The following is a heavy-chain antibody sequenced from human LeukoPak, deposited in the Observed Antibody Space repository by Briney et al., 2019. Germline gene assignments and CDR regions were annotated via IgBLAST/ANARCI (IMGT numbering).Heavy chain of an antibody. CDR2: INHSGST. CDR1: GGSFSGYY. D-gene: IGHD5-12*01. CDR3: ASTKDIVATIDY. Sequence: SETLSLTCAVYGGSFSGYYWSWIRQPPGKGLEWIGEINHSGSTNHNPSLKSRVTISVDTSKNQFSLKLSSVTAADTAVYYCASTKDIVATIDYWGQGTLVTVSS. J-gene: IGHJ4*02. V-gene: IGHV4-34*01.